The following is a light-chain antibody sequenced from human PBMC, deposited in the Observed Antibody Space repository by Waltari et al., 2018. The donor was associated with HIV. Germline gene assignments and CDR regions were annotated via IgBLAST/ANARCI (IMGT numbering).Light chain of an antibody. CDR3: CSYAGTYTYVL. CDR2: EVI. V-gene: IGLV2-11*01. Sequence: QSALTQPRSVSGSPGQSVTISCTGTSSDVGGYDSVSWYLQHPGKVPKLIIYEVIKRPSGVPDRCSGSKSGSTASLTISGLQTEDEADYFCCSYAGTYTYVLFGGGTKLTVL. J-gene: IGLJ3*02. CDR1: SSDVGGYDS.